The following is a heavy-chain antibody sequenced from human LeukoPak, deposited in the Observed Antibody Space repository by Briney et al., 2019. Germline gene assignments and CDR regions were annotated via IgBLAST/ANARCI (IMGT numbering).Heavy chain of an antibody. Sequence: PSETLSLTCAVYGGSFSGYYWSWIRQPPGKGLEWIGEINHSGSTNYNPSLKSRVTISVDTSKNQFSLKLSSVTAAGTAVYYCARDDYSNYYYYGMDVWGQGTTVTVSS. CDR3: ARDDYSNYYYYGMDV. CDR1: GGSFSGYY. V-gene: IGHV4-34*01. D-gene: IGHD4-11*01. CDR2: INHSGST. J-gene: IGHJ6*02.